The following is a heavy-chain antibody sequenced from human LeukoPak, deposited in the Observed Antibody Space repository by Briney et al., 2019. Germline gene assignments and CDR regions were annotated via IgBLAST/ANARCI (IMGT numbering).Heavy chain of an antibody. CDR1: GYTFTGYY. CDR3: ARGWESRLFTYGFDT. Sequence: GASVKVSCKASGYTFTGYYIHWVRQAPGQGLEWLGWIKSNSGAATYAQQFQGRVTMTRDTSTTTAHMELSGLICNDTAVYYCARGWESRLFTYGFDTWGQGTVVTVSS. J-gene: IGHJ3*02. CDR2: IKSNSGAA. D-gene: IGHD1-26*01. V-gene: IGHV1-2*02.